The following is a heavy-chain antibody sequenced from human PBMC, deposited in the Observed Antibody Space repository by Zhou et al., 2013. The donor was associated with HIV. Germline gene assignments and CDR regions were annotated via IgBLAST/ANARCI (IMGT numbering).Heavy chain of an antibody. J-gene: IGHJ4*02. CDR2: IYTSGST. V-gene: IGHV4-4*09. CDR1: GGSISSYY. Sequence: QVQLQESGPGLVKPSETLSLTCTVSGGSISSYYWSWIRQPPGKGLEWIGYIYTSGSTNYNPSLKSRVTISVDTSKNQFSLRLTSVTAADTAVYYCARIYSHLGAIDYWGQGTLITVSS. D-gene: IGHD1-26*01. CDR3: ARIYSHLGAIDY.